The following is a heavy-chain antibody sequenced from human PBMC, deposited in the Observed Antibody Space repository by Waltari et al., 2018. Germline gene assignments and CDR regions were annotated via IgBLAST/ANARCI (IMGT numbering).Heavy chain of an antibody. V-gene: IGHV3-48*01. CDR1: GFSFSTYR. CDR3: ARDFEH. J-gene: IGHJ4*02. CDR2: ISDSSTI. Sequence: EVQLVESGGGLVQPGGSLRPSCAASGFSFSTYRMNWVRQAPGKGLEWVSYISDSSTIYYTDSVKGRFTISRDNDKNSLYLQMNSLRAEDTAIYYCARDFEHWGQGTLVTVSS.